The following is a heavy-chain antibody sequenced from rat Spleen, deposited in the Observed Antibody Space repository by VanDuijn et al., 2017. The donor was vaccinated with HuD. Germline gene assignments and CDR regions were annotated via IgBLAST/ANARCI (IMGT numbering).Heavy chain of an antibody. J-gene: IGHJ4*01. D-gene: IGHD1-1*01. CDR1: GFTFSNYD. CDR2: ISSDGSGT. V-gene: IGHV5-25*01. CDR3: ARHGVYYYSGDDYVMDV. Sequence: EVQLVESGGGLVQPGRSMKLSCAASGFTFSNYDMAWVRQAPTKGLEWVASISSDGSGTYYRDSVKGRFTISRDNTKSTLYLQMDSLRSEDTATYYCARHGVYYYSGDDYVMDVWGQGASVTVSS.